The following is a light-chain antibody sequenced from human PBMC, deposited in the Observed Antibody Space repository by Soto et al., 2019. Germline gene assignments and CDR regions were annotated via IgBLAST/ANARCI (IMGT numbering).Light chain of an antibody. J-gene: IGKJ4*01. CDR3: QKYNSAPLT. CDR2: AAS. CDR1: QSIRTY. Sequence: DIQMTQSPSSLSASIGDRVTITCRASQSIRTYLNWYQQKPGKAPKLLIYAASSLQSGVPSRFSGSGSGTHFTLTISSLQPEDVAAYYCQKYNSAPLTFGGGTKVDIK. V-gene: IGKV1-39*01.